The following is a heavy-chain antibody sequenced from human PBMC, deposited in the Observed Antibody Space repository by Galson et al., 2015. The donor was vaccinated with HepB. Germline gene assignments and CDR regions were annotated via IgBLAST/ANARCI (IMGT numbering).Heavy chain of an antibody. D-gene: IGHD3-3*01. CDR1: GFTFSDYY. Sequence: SLRLSCAASGFTFSDYYMSWIRQAPGKRLEWVSYISSSGSTIYYADSVKGRFTISRDNAKKSLYLQMNSLRAEDTAVYYCARTYDFWSGYLSDAFDMWGQGTKVTVSS. CDR3: ARTYDFWSGYLSDAFDM. J-gene: IGHJ3*02. CDR2: ISSSGSTI. V-gene: IGHV3-11*01.